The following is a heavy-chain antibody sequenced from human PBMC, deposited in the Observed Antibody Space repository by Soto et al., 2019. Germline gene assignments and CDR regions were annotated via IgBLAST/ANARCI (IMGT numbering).Heavy chain of an antibody. D-gene: IGHD6-13*01. Sequence: GGSLRLSCAASGFTFSSYAMHWVRQAPGKGLEWVAVISYDGSNKYYADSVKGRFTISRDNSKNTLYLQMNSLRAEDTAVYYCARDRQKQQLGRSWFDPWGQGTLVTVSS. CDR2: ISYDGSNK. J-gene: IGHJ5*02. CDR3: ARDRQKQQLGRSWFDP. V-gene: IGHV3-30-3*01. CDR1: GFTFSSYA.